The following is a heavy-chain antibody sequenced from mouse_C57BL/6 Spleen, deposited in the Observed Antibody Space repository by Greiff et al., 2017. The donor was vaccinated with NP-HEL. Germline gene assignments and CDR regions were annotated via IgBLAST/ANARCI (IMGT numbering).Heavy chain of an antibody. CDR3: VRNYDFDY. Sequence: DVKLQESGGGLVQPKGSLKLSCAASGFSFNTYAMNWVRQAPGKGLEWVARIRSKSNNYATYYADSVKDRFTISRDDSESMLYLQMNNLKTEDTAMYYCVRNYDFDYWGQGTTLTVSS. CDR2: IRSKSNNYAT. D-gene: IGHD2-4*01. J-gene: IGHJ2*01. CDR1: GFSFNTYA. V-gene: IGHV10-1*01.